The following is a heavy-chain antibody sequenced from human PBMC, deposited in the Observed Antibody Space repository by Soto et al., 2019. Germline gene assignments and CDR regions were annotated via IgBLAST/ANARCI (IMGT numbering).Heavy chain of an antibody. CDR1: GFTFSDHS. D-gene: IGHD2-8*01. CDR2: ISSSGSPL. J-gene: IGHJ4*01. V-gene: IGHV3-11*01. CDR3: ARDPDTSNKIDY. Sequence: QVQLVESGGGLVKPGGSLRLSCAASGFTFSDHSMSWVRQAPEKGLEWISYISSSGSPLYYADSVKGRFTISRDNAKNSLYLQMNSLRAEDTAVYYCARDPDTSNKIDYWGHGTLVTVSS.